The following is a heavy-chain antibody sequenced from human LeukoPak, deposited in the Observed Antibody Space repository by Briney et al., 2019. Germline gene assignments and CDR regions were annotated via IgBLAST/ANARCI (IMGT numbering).Heavy chain of an antibody. V-gene: IGHV4-59*12. Sequence: SETLSLTCSVSGDSLTSYYWSWIRQPPSRGLEWIGYVFHSGVTNYNPSLKSRVTLLLDTSKNQFSLKLRSVTAADTAVYFCATRADWFDLWGQGTVVTVSS. J-gene: IGHJ5*02. CDR2: VFHSGVT. CDR1: GDSLTSYY. CDR3: ATRADWFDL.